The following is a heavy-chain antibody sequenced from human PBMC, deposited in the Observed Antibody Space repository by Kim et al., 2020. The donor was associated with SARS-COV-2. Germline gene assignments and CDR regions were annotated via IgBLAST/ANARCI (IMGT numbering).Heavy chain of an antibody. J-gene: IGHJ1*01. CDR2: ISAYNGNT. Sequence: ASVKVSCKASGYTFTSYGISWVRQAPGQGLEWMGWISAYNGNTNYAQKLQGRVTMTTDTSTSTAYMELRSLRSDDTAVYYCARDLRGGRYFDWLLSESFQHWGQGTLVTVSS. V-gene: IGHV1-18*01. CDR1: GYTFTSYG. CDR3: ARDLRGGRYFDWLLSESFQH. D-gene: IGHD3-9*01.